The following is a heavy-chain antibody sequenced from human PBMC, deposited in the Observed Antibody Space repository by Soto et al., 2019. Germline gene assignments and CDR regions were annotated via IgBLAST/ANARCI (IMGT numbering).Heavy chain of an antibody. CDR1: GFTVSSNY. V-gene: IGHV3-66*01. CDR3: ASSPFEDSSSSARFDY. CDR2: IYSGGST. J-gene: IGHJ4*02. D-gene: IGHD6-6*01. Sequence: GGSLRLSCAASGFTVSSNYMSWVRQAPGKGLEWVSVIYSGGSTYYADSVKGRFTISRDNSKNTLYLQMNSLRAEDTAVYYCASSPFEDSSSSARFDYWGQGTLVTVSS.